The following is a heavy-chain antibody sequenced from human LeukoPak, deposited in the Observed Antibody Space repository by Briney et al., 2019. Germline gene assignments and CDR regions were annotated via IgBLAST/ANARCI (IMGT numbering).Heavy chain of an antibody. Sequence: GGSLRLSCAASGFTFSDYYMSWIRQAPGKGLEWVSYISSSGSTIYYADSVKGRFTISRDNAKNSLYLQMNSLRAEDTAVYYCAREPYSNYRDYYFDYWGQGTLVTVSS. D-gene: IGHD4-11*01. V-gene: IGHV3-11*04. CDR2: ISSSGSTI. CDR1: GFTFSDYY. CDR3: AREPYSNYRDYYFDY. J-gene: IGHJ4*02.